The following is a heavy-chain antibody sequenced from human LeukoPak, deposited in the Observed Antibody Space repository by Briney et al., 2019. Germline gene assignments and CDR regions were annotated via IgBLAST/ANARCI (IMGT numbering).Heavy chain of an antibody. J-gene: IGHJ4*02. CDR2: ISYDGSNK. Sequence: GGSLRLSCAASGFTFSSYAMHWVRQAPGKGLEWVAVISYDGSNKYYADSVKGRFTISRDNSKSTLYLQMNSLRAEDTAVYYCARGANYCSSTSCFGFDYWGQGTLVTVSS. CDR1: GFTFSSYA. D-gene: IGHD2-2*01. V-gene: IGHV3-30-3*01. CDR3: ARGANYCSSTSCFGFDY.